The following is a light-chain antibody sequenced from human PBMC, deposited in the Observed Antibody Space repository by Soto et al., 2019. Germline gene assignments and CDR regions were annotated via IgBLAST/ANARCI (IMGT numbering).Light chain of an antibody. J-gene: IGLJ2*01. V-gene: IGLV1-44*01. CDR1: SSNIGRNT. Sequence: QSVLTQPPSASGTPGQRVTISCSAGSSNIGRNTISWYQQLPGTAPKLLIYRNDQRPSGVPVRFYGSKSGTSGSLAISGLQSEDEGVYYCAAWDDSLSGPAFVVGTQLTVL. CDR2: RND. CDR3: AAWDDSLSGPA.